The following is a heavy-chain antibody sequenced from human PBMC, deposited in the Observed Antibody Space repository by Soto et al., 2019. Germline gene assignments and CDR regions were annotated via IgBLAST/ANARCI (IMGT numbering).Heavy chain of an antibody. CDR3: ARGGGWVGEASFDS. Sequence: QVQLEQSGAEVKKPGASVKVSCKTSGYTFTSYTLHWVRQAPGQGLEWMGWINAGNGREKYSQRFQDRVSFSTDKPETTANMDLKSPNSKDTPVYYGARGGGWVGEASFDSWGQGTQVTVSS. J-gene: IGHJ4*02. CDR1: GYTFTSYT. D-gene: IGHD3-10*01. CDR2: INAGNGRE. V-gene: IGHV1-3*01.